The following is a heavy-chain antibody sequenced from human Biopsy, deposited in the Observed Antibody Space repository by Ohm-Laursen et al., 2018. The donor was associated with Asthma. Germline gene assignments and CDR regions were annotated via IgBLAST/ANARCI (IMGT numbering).Heavy chain of an antibody. V-gene: IGHV1-69*13. D-gene: IGHD2-2*01. CDR1: GGTFNTYV. CDR2: IKPVFGTT. CDR3: ARKAGSCISRTCYSLDF. J-gene: IGHJ4*02. Sequence: GASVKVSCKSLGGTFNTYVIGWARQAPGQGLGWMGGIKPVFGTTTYPQKFQDRVTITADDSTSTVYMELSSLRSEDTAVYYCARKAGSCISRTCYSLDFWGQGTLVTVSS.